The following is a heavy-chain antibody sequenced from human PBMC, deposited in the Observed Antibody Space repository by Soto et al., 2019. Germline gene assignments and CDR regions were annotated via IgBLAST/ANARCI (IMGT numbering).Heavy chain of an antibody. D-gene: IGHD6-19*01. CDR1: GYTFTGYY. Sequence: ASVKVSCKASGYTFTGYYMHWVRQAPGQGLEWMGWINPNSGGTNYAQKFQGWVTMTRDTSISTAYMELSRLRSDDTAVYYCARVRAFGSSGWNFDYWGQGTLVTVSS. CDR2: INPNSGGT. J-gene: IGHJ4*02. CDR3: ARVRAFGSSGWNFDY. V-gene: IGHV1-2*04.